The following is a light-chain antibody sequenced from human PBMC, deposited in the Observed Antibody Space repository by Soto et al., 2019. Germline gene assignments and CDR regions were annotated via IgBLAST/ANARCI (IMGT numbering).Light chain of an antibody. CDR2: KAS. CDR1: QTISSG. V-gene: IGKV1-5*03. Sequence: EIQLTPSPSTLSGSVGARVTLTCRASQTISSGLAWYQQKPGKAPKLLIYKASTLKSGVPSRFSGSGSGTEFTLTISSLQPDDFATYYCQHYNSYSEAFGQGTKVDIK. J-gene: IGKJ1*01. CDR3: QHYNSYSEA.